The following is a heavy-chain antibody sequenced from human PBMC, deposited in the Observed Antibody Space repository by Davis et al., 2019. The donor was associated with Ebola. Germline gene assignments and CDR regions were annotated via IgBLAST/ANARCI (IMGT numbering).Heavy chain of an antibody. V-gene: IGHV6-1*01. CDR2: TYYTSKWYN. Sequence: HSQTLSLTCAISGDSVSNTAGWNWIRPSPSRGLEWLGRTYYTSKWYNHYAASVKSRTTINADTSKNEFSLQLNSVTPEDTAVYYCARGWLRTGLDIWGQGTMVIVSS. CDR3: ARGWLRTGLDI. D-gene: IGHD3/OR15-3a*01. J-gene: IGHJ3*02. CDR1: GDSVSNTAG.